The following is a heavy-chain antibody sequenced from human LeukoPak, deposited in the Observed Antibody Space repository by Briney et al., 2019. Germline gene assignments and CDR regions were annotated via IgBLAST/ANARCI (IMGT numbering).Heavy chain of an antibody. CDR1: GGTFSSYA. CDR2: IIPIFGTA. CDR3: AREQGDYVLGSYRNFDY. J-gene: IGHJ4*02. D-gene: IGHD3-16*02. Sequence: ASVKVSCKASGGTFSSYAISWVRQAPGQGLEWMGRIIPIFGTANYAQKFQGRVTITTDESTSTAYMELSSLRSEDTAVYYCAREQGDYVLGSYRNFDYWGQGTLVTVSS. V-gene: IGHV1-69*05.